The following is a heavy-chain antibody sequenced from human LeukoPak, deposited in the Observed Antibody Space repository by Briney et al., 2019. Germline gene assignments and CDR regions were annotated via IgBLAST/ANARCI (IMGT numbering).Heavy chain of an antibody. V-gene: IGHV3-30*04. Sequence: GASLRLSCAASGYTFSEYAMVWVREAPGKGGGGGGIISYGGKEKFYAESVQGGFTMSREISNSTLYVQVNPLTTDNTAVYYCARGRGGRGWYFDLWGRGTRVTGSS. CDR2: ISYGGKEK. CDR3: ARGRGGRGWYFDL. J-gene: IGHJ2*01. D-gene: IGHD2-15*01. CDR1: GYTFSEYA.